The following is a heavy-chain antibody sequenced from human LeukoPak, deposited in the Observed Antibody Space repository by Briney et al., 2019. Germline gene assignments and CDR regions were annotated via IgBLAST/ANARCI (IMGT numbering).Heavy chain of an antibody. D-gene: IGHD2-2*02. J-gene: IGHJ6*03. CDR1: GYTFTGYY. CDR3: ASRLYCSSTSCYIDYYYMDV. Sequence: ASVKVSCKAPGYTFTGYYMHWVRQAPGQGLEWMGWINPNSGGTNYAQKFQGRVTMTRDTSNSTAYMELSRLRSDDTAVYYCASRLYCSSTSCYIDYYYMDVWGKGTTVTVSS. CDR2: INPNSGGT. V-gene: IGHV1-2*02.